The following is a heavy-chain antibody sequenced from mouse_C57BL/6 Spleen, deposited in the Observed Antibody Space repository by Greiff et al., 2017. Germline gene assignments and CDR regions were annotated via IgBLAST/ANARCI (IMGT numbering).Heavy chain of an antibody. CDR1: GFTFSSYA. D-gene: IGHD1-1*01. CDR2: ISDGGSYT. CDR3: ASDEVITTVVATDYYAMDY. J-gene: IGHJ4*01. Sequence: EVKLVESGGGLVKPGGSLKLSCAASGFTFSSYAMSWVRQTPEKRLEWVATISDGGSYTYYPDNVKGRFTISRDNAKNNLYLQMSHLKSEDTAMYYCASDEVITTVVATDYYAMDYWGQGTSVTVSS. V-gene: IGHV5-4*03.